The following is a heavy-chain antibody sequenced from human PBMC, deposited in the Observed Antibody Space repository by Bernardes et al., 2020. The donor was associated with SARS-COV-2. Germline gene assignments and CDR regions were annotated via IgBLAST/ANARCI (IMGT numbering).Heavy chain of an antibody. CDR2: IYYSGDN. J-gene: IGHJ4*02. CDR1: GDSTSRMGYY. V-gene: IGHV4-31*03. Sequence: SETLSLTCSVSGDSTSRMGYYWSWIRQQPGKGLEWIGYIYYSGDNYYAPSLKSRVTMSVDTSENQFSLKLISVTAADTAVYYCARMGTSRELDYWGQGALVTVSS. CDR3: ARMGTSRELDY. D-gene: IGHD1-1*01.